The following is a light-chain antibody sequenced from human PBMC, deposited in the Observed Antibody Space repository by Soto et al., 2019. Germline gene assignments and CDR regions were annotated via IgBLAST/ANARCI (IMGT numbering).Light chain of an antibody. CDR1: QSVSNN. J-gene: IGKJ1*01. V-gene: IGKV3-15*01. CDR2: GAS. Sequence: EIVMTQSPATLSVSTGERATLSCRASQSVSNNLAWYQQKPGQTPRLLIYGASTRATGIPARFSGSGSGTEFTLTISSRQSEDFAVYYCQQYNNWPPWTFGQGTKVEIK. CDR3: QQYNNWPPWT.